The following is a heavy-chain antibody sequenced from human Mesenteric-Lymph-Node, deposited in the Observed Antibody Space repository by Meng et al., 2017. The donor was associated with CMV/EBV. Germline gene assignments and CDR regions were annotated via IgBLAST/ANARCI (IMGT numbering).Heavy chain of an antibody. J-gene: IGHJ4*02. V-gene: IGHV3-21*01. CDR1: GFSFSTYS. D-gene: IGHD6-6*01. CDR3: ARGRFGSSSGYFDC. CDR2: ISTSSSHI. Sequence: GESLKISCAASGFSFSTYSMNWVRQAPGKGLEWVSSISTSSSHIYYADSMKGRFTISRDNAKNSLYLQMNSLRAEDTATYYCARGRFGSSSGYFDCWGQGTLVTVSS.